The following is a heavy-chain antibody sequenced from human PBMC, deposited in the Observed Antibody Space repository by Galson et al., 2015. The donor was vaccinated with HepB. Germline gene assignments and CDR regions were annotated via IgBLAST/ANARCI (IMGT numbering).Heavy chain of an antibody. CDR2: ISYDANTK. CDR3: AKETVGGGGFDY. J-gene: IGHJ4*02. Sequence: LRLSCAVSGFTFSTYGIHWVRQAPGKGLEWVAVISYDANTKSYADSVQGRFTISRDNSKNTLYLQMNSLRAEDTAVYYCAKETVGGGGFDYWGQGTLVSVSS. CDR1: GFTFSTYG. V-gene: IGHV3-30*18. D-gene: IGHD1-14*01.